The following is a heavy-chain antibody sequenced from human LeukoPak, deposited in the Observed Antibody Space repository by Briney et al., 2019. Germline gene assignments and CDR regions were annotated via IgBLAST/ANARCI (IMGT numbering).Heavy chain of an antibody. J-gene: IGHJ4*02. CDR3: ARDDRITMIVGLDY. CDR1: GGTFSSYA. CDR2: IIPILGIA. Sequence: SVKVSCKASGGTFSSYAISWVRQAPGQGLEWMGRIIPILGIANYAQKFQGRVTITADKSTSTAYMELSSLRSEDTAVYYCARDDRITMIVGLDYWGQGTLVTVSS. D-gene: IGHD3-22*01. V-gene: IGHV1-69*04.